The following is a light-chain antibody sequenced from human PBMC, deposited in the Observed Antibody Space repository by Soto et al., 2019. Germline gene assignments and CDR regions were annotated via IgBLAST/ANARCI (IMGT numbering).Light chain of an antibody. CDR2: RAS. Sequence: DIQMTQSPSTLSASVGDRVIITCRASQSISSWLAWYQQKPGKAPDLLIYRASTLKTGIPSRFSGSGSGTEFTLTISNLQPDDSATYYCQQYDRALWTFGPGTKVEIK. J-gene: IGKJ1*01. CDR3: QQYDRALWT. CDR1: QSISSW. V-gene: IGKV1-5*03.